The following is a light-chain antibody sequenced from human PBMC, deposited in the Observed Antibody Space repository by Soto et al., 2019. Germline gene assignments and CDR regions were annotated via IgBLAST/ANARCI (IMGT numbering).Light chain of an antibody. V-gene: IGKV1-12*01. CDR1: QGIKNW. J-gene: IGKJ5*01. CDR2: TGS. CDR3: QQAASFPIT. Sequence: DIQRTQSPSYVSSSVGDRVTITCRASQGIKNWLAWYQQKPGKAPNLLIYTGSSLQSGVPSRFRGSGSGTDFTLTINSLQPEDFETYYCQQAASFPITFGQGTRLEI.